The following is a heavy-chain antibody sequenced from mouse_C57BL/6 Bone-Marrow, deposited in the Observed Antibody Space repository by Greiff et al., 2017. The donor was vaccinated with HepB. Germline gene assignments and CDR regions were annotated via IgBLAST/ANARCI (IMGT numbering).Heavy chain of an antibody. Sequence: DAGGGLVQPKGSLKLSCAASGFSFNTYAMNWVRQAPGKGLEWVARIRSKSNNYATYYADSVKDRFTISRDDSESMLYLQMNNLKTEDTAMYYCVSLYYDYEDAMDYWGQGTSVTVSS. CDR2: IRSKSNNYAT. CDR3: VSLYYDYEDAMDY. J-gene: IGHJ4*01. D-gene: IGHD2-4*01. V-gene: IGHV10-1*01. CDR1: GFSFNTYA.